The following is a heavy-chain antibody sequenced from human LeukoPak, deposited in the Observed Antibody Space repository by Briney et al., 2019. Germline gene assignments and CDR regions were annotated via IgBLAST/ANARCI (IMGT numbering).Heavy chain of an antibody. V-gene: IGHV3-48*03. D-gene: IGHD5-18*01. CDR2: ISSSGSTI. Sequence: PGGSLRLSCAASGFTFSTYEMSWVRQAPGKGLEWVSYISSSGSTIYYADSVKGRFTISRHNAKNSLYLQMNSLRAEDTAIYYCARGYTYGLDFWGQGTLVTVSS. CDR3: ARGYTYGLDF. J-gene: IGHJ4*02. CDR1: GFTFSTYE.